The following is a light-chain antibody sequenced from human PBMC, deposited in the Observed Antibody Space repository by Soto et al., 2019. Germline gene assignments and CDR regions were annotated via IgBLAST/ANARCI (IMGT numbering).Light chain of an antibody. V-gene: IGKV3-20*01. CDR3: QQYGSSPLWT. J-gene: IGKJ1*01. Sequence: EIVLTQSPGTLSLSPGGRATLSCRASQSVSSSYLAWYQQKPGQAPRLLIYGASSRATGIPDRFSGSGSGTDFTLTISRLEPEDFAEYYCQQYGSSPLWTFGQGTKVDIK. CDR1: QSVSSSY. CDR2: GAS.